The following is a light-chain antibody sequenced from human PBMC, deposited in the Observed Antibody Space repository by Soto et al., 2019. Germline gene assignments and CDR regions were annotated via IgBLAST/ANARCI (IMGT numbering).Light chain of an antibody. J-gene: IGKJ1*01. CDR3: QQYNNWPPWT. CDR2: GES. CDR1: QSVSSN. V-gene: IGKV3-15*01. Sequence: EIVMTQSPATLSVSPGERATLSCRASQSVSSNLAWYQQKPDQAPRLLIYGESTRATGIPARLSGSGSGTEFPLTISRLQSEDFGVYYCQQYNNWPPWTCGQGTKVELK.